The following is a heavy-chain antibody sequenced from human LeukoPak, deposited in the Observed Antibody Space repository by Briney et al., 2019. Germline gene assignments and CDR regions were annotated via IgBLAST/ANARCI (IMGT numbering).Heavy chain of an antibody. CDR1: GFTFSSYS. CDR2: ISNSGSYR. Sequence: GGSLRLSCAASGFTFSSYSMNWVRQAPGKGLEWVSSISNSGSYRYYADSVKGRFTISRDNAKNSLYLQMNNLRDEDTAVYYCARGGSSCFDSWGQGTLVTVSS. CDR3: ARGGSSCFDS. J-gene: IGHJ4*02. D-gene: IGHD6-13*01. V-gene: IGHV3-21*01.